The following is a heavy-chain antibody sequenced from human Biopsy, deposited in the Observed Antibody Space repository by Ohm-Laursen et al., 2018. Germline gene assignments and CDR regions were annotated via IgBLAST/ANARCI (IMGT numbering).Heavy chain of an antibody. CDR3: ARQGEWEHFADY. CDR1: GVSISSTTYY. V-gene: IGHV4-39*01. Sequence: SDTLSLTCSVSGVSISSTTYYWGWIRQPPGKGLEWIGSIHYSGTTYYHASLGSRVTISEDKSKNQFSLNLTSVTAAETAVYYCARQGEWEHFADYWGQGTLVSVSS. CDR2: IHYSGTT. D-gene: IGHD1-26*01. J-gene: IGHJ4*02.